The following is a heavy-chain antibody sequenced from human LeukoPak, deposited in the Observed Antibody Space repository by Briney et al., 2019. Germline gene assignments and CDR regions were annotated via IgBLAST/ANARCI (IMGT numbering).Heavy chain of an antibody. Sequence: SETLSLTCAVSGGSINNNAYYWSWIRQHPGKGLEWIGDIYFSGNTRNNPSLKSRLAISVDTSKNQFSLKLTSVTVADTAVYYCARLSLVRGVVRWFDPWGQGTLVTVPS. V-gene: IGHV4-31*11. J-gene: IGHJ5*02. CDR2: IYFSGNT. CDR1: GGSINNNAYY. CDR3: ARLSLVRGVVRWFDP. D-gene: IGHD3-10*01.